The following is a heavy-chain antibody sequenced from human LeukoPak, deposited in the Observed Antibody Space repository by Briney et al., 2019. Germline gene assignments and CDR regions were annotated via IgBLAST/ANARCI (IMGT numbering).Heavy chain of an antibody. D-gene: IGHD5-18*01. CDR1: GGSFSGYY. CDR3: ARSEYSYGADAFDI. CDR2: INHSGST. Sequence: SETLSLTCAVYGGSFSGYYWSWIRQPPGEGLEWIGEINHSGSTNYNPSLKSRVTISVDTSKNQFSLKLSSVTAADTAVYYCARSEYSYGADAFDIWGQGTMVTVSS. V-gene: IGHV4-34*01. J-gene: IGHJ3*02.